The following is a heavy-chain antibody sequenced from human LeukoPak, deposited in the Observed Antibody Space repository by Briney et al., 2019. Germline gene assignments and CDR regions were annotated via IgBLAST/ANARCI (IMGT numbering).Heavy chain of an antibody. CDR2: IIPIFGTR. D-gene: IGHD3-3*01. Sequence: ASVKVSCKASGGTFSTYAISWVRQAPGQGLEWMEGIIPIFGTRTYAQRFQGRVTITTDETTSTAYMELTSLRSEDTAVYYCAGAGVGQTVVVEGDDFWSGYPSWFDPWGQGTLVTVSS. J-gene: IGHJ5*02. CDR3: AGAGVGQTVVVEGDDFWSGYPSWFDP. V-gene: IGHV1-69*05. CDR1: GGTFSTYA.